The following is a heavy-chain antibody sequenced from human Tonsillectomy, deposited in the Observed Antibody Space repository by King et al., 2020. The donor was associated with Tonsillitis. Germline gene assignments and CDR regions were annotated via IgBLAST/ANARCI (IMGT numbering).Heavy chain of an antibody. CDR3: ARLPNYFYYYMDV. CDR1: GGSINSDAFY. Sequence: QLQESGPGLVKPSETLSLTCTVSGGSINSDAFYWGWIRQPPGKGLEWIGSIYYSGSTYYNPSLKSRVIISIDTSKTQFSLKLNFLTAADTAVYYCARLPNYFYYYMDVWGRGTTVTVSS. V-gene: IGHV4-39*01. CDR2: IYYSGST. J-gene: IGHJ6*03.